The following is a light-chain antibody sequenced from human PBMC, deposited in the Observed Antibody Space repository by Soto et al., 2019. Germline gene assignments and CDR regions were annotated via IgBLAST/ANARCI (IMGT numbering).Light chain of an antibody. V-gene: IGKV1-39*01. J-gene: IGKJ4*01. CDR3: QQSNSNPT. CDR1: QTISRY. Sequence: DIQMTQSPSSLSASVGDRVTITCRASQTISRYLNWYQQKAGEAPKLLIYATSTVKSGVPSRFSGSGSGTDFTLTINRLQLEYLAFYYCQQSNSNPTFGGGTKVEIK. CDR2: ATS.